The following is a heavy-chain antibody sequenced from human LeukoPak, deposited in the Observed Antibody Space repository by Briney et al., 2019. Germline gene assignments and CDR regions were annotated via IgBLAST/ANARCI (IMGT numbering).Heavy chain of an antibody. Sequence: QPGGSLRLSCAASGFTLSSYGMSWVRQAPGKGLEWVAVISYDGSNKYYTDSVKGRFTISRDNSKNTLYLQMNSLRAEDTAVYYCAKDRTAGYDGLVDYWGQGTLVTVSS. CDR3: AKDRTAGYDGLVDY. CDR1: GFTLSSYG. CDR2: ISYDGSNK. V-gene: IGHV3-30*18. J-gene: IGHJ4*02. D-gene: IGHD5-12*01.